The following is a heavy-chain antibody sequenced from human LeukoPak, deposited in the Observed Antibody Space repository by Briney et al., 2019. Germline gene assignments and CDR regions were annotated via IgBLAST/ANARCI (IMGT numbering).Heavy chain of an antibody. J-gene: IGHJ4*02. CDR3: ARLGLMDGY. CDR1: GGSISSYY. CDR2: IYYSGST. V-gene: IGHV4-59*08. Sequence: SETLSLTCTVSGGSISSYYWSWIRQPPGKRLEWIGYIYYSGSTNYDPSLKSRVTISVDTSKNQFSLKLSSVTAADTALYHYARLGLMDGYCGQGTLVTVSS. D-gene: IGHD2-8*01.